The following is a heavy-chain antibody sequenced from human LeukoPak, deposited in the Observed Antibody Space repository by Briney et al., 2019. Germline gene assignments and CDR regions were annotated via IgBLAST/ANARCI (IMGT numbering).Heavy chain of an antibody. CDR3: ARGPISPYGDHWGYYYYYMDV. J-gene: IGHJ6*03. D-gene: IGHD4-17*01. CDR2: ISYDGSNK. CDR1: GFTFSSYA. Sequence: GRSLRLSCAASGFTFSSYAMHWVRQAPGKGLEWVAVISYDGSNKYYADSVKGRFTISRDNAKNSLYLQMNSLRAEDTAVYYCARGPISPYGDHWGYYYYYMDVWGKGTTVTVSS. V-gene: IGHV3-30-3*01.